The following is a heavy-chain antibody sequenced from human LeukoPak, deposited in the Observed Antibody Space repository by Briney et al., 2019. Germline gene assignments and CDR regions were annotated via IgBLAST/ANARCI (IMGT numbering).Heavy chain of an antibody. CDR2: ISAGGDNT. J-gene: IGHJ4*02. Sequence: HTGGSLRLSCAASGFTFSSHAMSWVRQTPGKGLEWVSSISAGGDNTHYADSVKGRFTIPRDNSKSTLYLQMNSLRAEDTAVYFCAYFDSSGYYYGRLRYWGQGTPVTVSS. CDR3: AYFDSSGYYYGRLRY. CDR1: GFTFSSHA. D-gene: IGHD3-22*01. V-gene: IGHV3-23*01.